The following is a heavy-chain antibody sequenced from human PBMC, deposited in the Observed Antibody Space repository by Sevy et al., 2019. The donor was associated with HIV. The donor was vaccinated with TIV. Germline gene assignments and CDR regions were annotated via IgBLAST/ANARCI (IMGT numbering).Heavy chain of an antibody. CDR3: ARQGLAPYSSSWYDYFDY. D-gene: IGHD6-13*01. V-gene: IGHV4-38-2*01. Sequence: SETLSLTCAVSGYSISSGYYWGWIRQPPGKGLEWIGSIYHSGSTYYNPSLKSRVTISVDTSKNQFSLKLSSVTAADTAVYYCARQGLAPYSSSWYDYFDYWGQGTLVTVSS. CDR1: GYSISSGYY. J-gene: IGHJ4*02. CDR2: IYHSGST.